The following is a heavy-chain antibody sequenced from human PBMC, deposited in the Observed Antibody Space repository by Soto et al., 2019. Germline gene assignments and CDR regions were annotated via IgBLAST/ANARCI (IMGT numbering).Heavy chain of an antibody. D-gene: IGHD3-16*02. CDR2: INHSGST. V-gene: IGHV4-34*01. CDR1: GGSFSGYY. CDR3: AGYIWGSYRRNYYFDY. Sequence: SETLSLTCAVYGGSFSGYYWSWIRQPPGKGLEWIGEINHSGSTNYNPSLKSRVTISVDTSKNQFSLKLSSVTAADTAVYYCAGYIWGSYRRNYYFDYWGQGTLVTVSS. J-gene: IGHJ4*02.